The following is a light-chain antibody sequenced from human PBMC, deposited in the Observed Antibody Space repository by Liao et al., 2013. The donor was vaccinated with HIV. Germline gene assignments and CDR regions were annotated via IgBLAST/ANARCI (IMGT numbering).Light chain of an antibody. J-gene: IGLJ2*01. Sequence: SYVLTQSPSVSVSPGQTATIACSGDKLGNKFTTWYQQRPGQSPVLVMYQDSKRPSGISERFSASTSGNTATLTITGTQAMDEAEYYCQAWDSSTMVFGGGTKLTVL. CDR1: KLGNKF. CDR2: QDS. V-gene: IGLV3-1*01. CDR3: QAWDSSTMV.